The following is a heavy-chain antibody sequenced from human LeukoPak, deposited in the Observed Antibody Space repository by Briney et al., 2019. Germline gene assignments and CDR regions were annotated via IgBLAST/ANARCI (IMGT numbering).Heavy chain of an antibody. J-gene: IGHJ3*02. CDR2: IDPNSGGT. V-gene: IGHV1-2*02. CDR3: ARYQWELRAFDI. D-gene: IGHD1-26*01. Sequence: AAVTVSYMASRYTFTDYYIHWVRQAPGRGREWTGWIDPNSGGTNYAQKFQGRVTMTRDTSISTGYIELSRLRSDATAVYYCARYQWELRAFDIGGQGKMGTVSP. CDR1: RYTFTDYY.